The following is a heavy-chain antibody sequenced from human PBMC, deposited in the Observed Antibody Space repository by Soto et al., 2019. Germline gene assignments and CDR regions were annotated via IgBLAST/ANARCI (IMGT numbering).Heavy chain of an antibody. D-gene: IGHD3-3*01. CDR2: ISGSGGST. V-gene: IGHV3-23*01. J-gene: IGHJ5*02. CDR1: VFTFSSYA. Sequence: PWWSLRLSCSASVFTFSSYAMSWFRQAPGKGLEWVSAISGSGGSTYYADSVKGRFTISRDNSKNTLYLQMNSLRAEDTAVYYCAKPSNYDFWSGYPLNWFDPWGQGTLVTVSS. CDR3: AKPSNYDFWSGYPLNWFDP.